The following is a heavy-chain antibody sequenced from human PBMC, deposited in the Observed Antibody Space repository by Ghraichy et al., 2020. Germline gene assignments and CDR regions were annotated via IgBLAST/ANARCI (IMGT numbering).Heavy chain of an antibody. V-gene: IGHV4-31*11. D-gene: IGHD2-2*01. CDR2: IYYSGNT. Sequence: SETLSLTCAVSGGSISSGAYYWTWIRQHPGKGLEWIGYIYYSGNTHYNPSLKSRVIVSVDTSKNQFSLKVTSVTAADTAVYYCARAGYCSGYSCIDYWGQGTLVTVSS. CDR1: GGSISSGAYY. CDR3: ARAGYCSGYSCIDY. J-gene: IGHJ4*02.